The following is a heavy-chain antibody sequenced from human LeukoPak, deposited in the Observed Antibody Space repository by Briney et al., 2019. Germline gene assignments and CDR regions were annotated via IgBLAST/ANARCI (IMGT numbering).Heavy chain of an antibody. Sequence: PGRSLRLSCAASIFTFHRCPMIGVRQAPGEGLEWVSLISYSGANSYYTDSVRGRFTISRDNSKDTLFLQMNSLRAEDTAIYCCASDMPLSNWGLGTMVTVSS. D-gene: IGHD2-2*01. CDR1: IFTFHRCP. J-gene: IGHJ3*01. CDR2: ISYSGANS. CDR3: ASDMPLSN. V-gene: IGHV3-23*01.